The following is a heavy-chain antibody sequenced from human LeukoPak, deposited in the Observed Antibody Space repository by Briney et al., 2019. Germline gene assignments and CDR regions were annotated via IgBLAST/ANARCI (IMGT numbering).Heavy chain of an antibody. CDR2: ISAYNGNT. CDR1: GYTFTSYG. V-gene: IGHV1-18*01. D-gene: IGHD2-8*01. J-gene: IGHJ5*02. CDR3: ARDHIVPNWFDP. Sequence: ASVKVSCEASGYTFTSYGISWVRQAPGQGLEWMGWISAYNGNTNYAQKLQGRVTMTTDTSTSTAYMELRSLRSDDTAVYYCARDHIVPNWFDPWGQGTLVTVSS.